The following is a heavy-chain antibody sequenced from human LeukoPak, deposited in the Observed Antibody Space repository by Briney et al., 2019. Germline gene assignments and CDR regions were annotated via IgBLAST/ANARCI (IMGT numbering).Heavy chain of an antibody. CDR1: GGSFSGYY. CDR2: INHSGST. Sequence: PSETLSLTCAVYGGSFSGYYWSWIRQPPGKGLEWIGEINHSGSTNYNPSLKSRVTISVDTSKNQFSLKLCSVTAADTAVYYCARAGDHGADYWGQGTLVTVSS. J-gene: IGHJ4*02. D-gene: IGHD3-10*01. CDR3: ARAGDHGADY. V-gene: IGHV4-34*01.